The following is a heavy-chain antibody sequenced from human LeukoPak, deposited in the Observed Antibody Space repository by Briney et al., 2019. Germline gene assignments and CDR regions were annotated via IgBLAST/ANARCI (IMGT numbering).Heavy chain of an antibody. V-gene: IGHV3-72*01. J-gene: IGHJ4*02. CDR3: VRVVTTGSGWYHFDN. CDR2: SATAKPNSCTT. D-gene: IGHD6-13*01. CDR1: GVSITDYH. Sequence: PGMALRLFCEGAGVSITDYHMAWVRQTQGKGLEWIGRSATAKPNSCTTQYAASARGRFTISRDDSQNSLYLQLNSLKTEDTAVYYCVRVVTTGSGWYHFDNWGLGTLVTVSS.